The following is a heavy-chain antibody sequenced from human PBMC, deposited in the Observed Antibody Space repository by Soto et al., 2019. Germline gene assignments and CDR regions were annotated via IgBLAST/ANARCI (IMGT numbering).Heavy chain of an antibody. CDR3: AARHFWSRPWTDRSLDY. CDR2: ISHSGNT. CDR1: GDSINSSHW. J-gene: IGHJ4*02. D-gene: IGHD3-3*02. V-gene: IGHV4-4*02. Sequence: QVQLQESGPGLVKPSGTLSLTCVVSGDSINSSHWWNWVRQPPEKGLEWIGQISHSGNTSYNPSLTSRVTISVDKSKSHFSLKLTSVTAADPAVYYCAARHFWSRPWTDRSLDYWGQGTLVTVSS.